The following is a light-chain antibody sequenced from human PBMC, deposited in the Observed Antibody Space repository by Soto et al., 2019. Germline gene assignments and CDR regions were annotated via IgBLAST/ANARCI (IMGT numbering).Light chain of an antibody. CDR2: DAS. J-gene: IGKJ1*01. CDR1: QSISSS. V-gene: IGKV1-5*01. CDR3: QQYSNYST. Sequence: DIQMTQSPSTLSASVGDRGTLTCRASQSISSSLAWYQQTPGKAPKLLINDASNSESGVPSIFSGSGSGTEFTITIRSLPPDDFATYYCQQYSNYSTFGQGTKVDIK.